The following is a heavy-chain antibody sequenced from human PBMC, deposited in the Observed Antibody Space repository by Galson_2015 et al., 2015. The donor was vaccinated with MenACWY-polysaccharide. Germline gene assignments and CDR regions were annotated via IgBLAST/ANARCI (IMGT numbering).Heavy chain of an antibody. V-gene: IGHV1-8*01. D-gene: IGHD3-3*01. J-gene: IGHJ6*02. CDR2: MNPNSGNT. Sequence: SVKVSCKAFGYTFTSYDINWVRQATGQGLEWMGWMNPNSGNTGYAQKFQGRVTMTRNTSISTAYMELSSLRSEDTAVYYCARSPNNYDFWSGSRYGMDVWGQGTTVTVSS. CDR3: ARSPNNYDFWSGSRYGMDV. CDR1: GYTFTSYD.